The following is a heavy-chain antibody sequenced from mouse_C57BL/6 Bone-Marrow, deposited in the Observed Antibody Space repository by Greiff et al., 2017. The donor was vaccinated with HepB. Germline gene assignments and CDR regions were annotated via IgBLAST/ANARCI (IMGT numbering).Heavy chain of an antibody. CDR1: GFNIKDDY. Sequence: EVQLQQSGAELVRPGASVKLSCTASGFNIKDDYMHWVKQRPEQGLEWIGWIDPENGDTEYASKLQGKATITADTSSNTAYLQLSSLTSEDTAVYYCTLPSCGYWGQGTTLTVSS. D-gene: IGHD6-1*01. CDR2: IDPENGDT. CDR3: TLPSCGY. J-gene: IGHJ2*01. V-gene: IGHV14-4*01.